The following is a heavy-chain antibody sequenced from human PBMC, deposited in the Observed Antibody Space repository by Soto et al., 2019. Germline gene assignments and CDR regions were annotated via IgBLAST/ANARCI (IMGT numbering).Heavy chain of an antibody. D-gene: IGHD6-19*01. CDR3: ARGVAGYQVDY. Sequence: QVQLQQWGAGLLKPSETLSLTCAVYGGSFSGYYWSWIRQPPGKGLEWIGEINHSGSTNYNPSLKSRVTISVDTSKNQFSLTLSSVTAADTAVYYCARGVAGYQVDYWGQGTLVSVSS. J-gene: IGHJ4*02. CDR1: GGSFSGYY. CDR2: INHSGST. V-gene: IGHV4-34*01.